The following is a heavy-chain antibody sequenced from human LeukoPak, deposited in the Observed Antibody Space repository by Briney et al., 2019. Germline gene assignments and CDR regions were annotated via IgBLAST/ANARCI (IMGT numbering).Heavy chain of an antibody. CDR3: ASGQWLTEFDY. J-gene: IGHJ4*02. D-gene: IGHD6-19*01. CDR1: GFTFSSYA. Sequence: PGGSLRLSCAASGFTFSSYAMHWVRQAPGKGLEWVAVISYDGSNKYYADPVKGRFTISRDNSKNTLYLQMNSLRAEDTAVYYCASGQWLTEFDYWGQGTLVTVSS. CDR2: ISYDGSNK. V-gene: IGHV3-30-3*01.